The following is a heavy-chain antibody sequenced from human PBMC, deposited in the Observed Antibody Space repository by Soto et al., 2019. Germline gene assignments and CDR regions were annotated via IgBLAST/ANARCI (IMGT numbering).Heavy chain of an antibody. Sequence: QVQLVESGGGVVQPGRSLRLSCAAAGYTFSSHGMHWVRQAPGKGLEWVAAIWYDGSKKCYADSVKGRFTVSRDDSKNTLYLEMNSLRAEDTAVYYCARDPASSMDVWGQGTTFTVSS. D-gene: IGHD6-25*01. CDR1: GYTFSSHG. J-gene: IGHJ6*01. V-gene: IGHV3-33*01. CDR2: IWYDGSKK. CDR3: ARDPASSMDV.